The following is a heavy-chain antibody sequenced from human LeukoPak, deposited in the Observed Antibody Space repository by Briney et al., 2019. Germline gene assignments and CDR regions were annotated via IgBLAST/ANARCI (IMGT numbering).Heavy chain of an antibody. Sequence: GGSLRLSCAASGFTFSSYAMSWVRQAPGKGLEWVSAISGSGGSTYYADSVKGRFTISRDNSKNTLYLQMNSLRAEDTAVYYCAKDLRRGLRTITLAPYYYYGMDVWGQGTTVTVSS. J-gene: IGHJ6*02. V-gene: IGHV3-23*01. CDR3: AKDLRRGLRTITLAPYYYYGMDV. CDR2: ISGSGGST. CDR1: GFTFSSYA. D-gene: IGHD1-14*01.